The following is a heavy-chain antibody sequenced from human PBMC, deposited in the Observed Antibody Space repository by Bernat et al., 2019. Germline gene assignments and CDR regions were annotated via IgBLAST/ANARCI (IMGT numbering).Heavy chain of an antibody. D-gene: IGHD6-19*01. V-gene: IGHV3-43*02. CDR3: VASIAVAGTGAFDI. Sequence: EVQLVESGVGVVQPGGSLRLSCAASGFTFDDYAMHWVRQAPGKGLEWVSLISGDGGSTYYADSVKGRFTISRDNSKNSLYLQMNSLRTEDTALYYCVASIAVAGTGAFDIWGQGTMVTVSS. J-gene: IGHJ3*02. CDR2: ISGDGGST. CDR1: GFTFDDYA.